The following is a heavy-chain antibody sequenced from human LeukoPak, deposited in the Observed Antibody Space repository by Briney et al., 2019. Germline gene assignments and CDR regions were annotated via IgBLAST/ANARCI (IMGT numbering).Heavy chain of an antibody. CDR3: ARDGGVYSSSWYVVRLDIWFDP. Sequence: GASVKVSCKASGGTFSTYAISWVRQAPGQGLECMGGIIPIFATANYAQTFQGRVTMTRDMSTSTVYMELSSLRSEDTAVYYCARDGGVYSSSWYVVRLDIWFDPWGQGTLVTVSS. CDR1: GGTFSTYA. CDR2: IIPIFATA. D-gene: IGHD6-13*01. V-gene: IGHV1-69*05. J-gene: IGHJ5*02.